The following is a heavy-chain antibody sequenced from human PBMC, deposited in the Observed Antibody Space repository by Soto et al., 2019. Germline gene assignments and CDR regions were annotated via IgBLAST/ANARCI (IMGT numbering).Heavy chain of an antibody. V-gene: IGHV3-74*01. D-gene: IGHD2-21*01. J-gene: IGHJ6*02. Sequence: PGGSLRLSCAASGFTFSSYWMNWVRQAPGKGLVWVSRINSDGSTTGYVDSVKGRFTISRDNAKNTLYLQMNSLRAEDTAVYYCARRDQIAYYYGMDVWGQGTTVTVS. CDR1: GFTFSSYW. CDR2: INSDGSTT. CDR3: ARRDQIAYYYGMDV.